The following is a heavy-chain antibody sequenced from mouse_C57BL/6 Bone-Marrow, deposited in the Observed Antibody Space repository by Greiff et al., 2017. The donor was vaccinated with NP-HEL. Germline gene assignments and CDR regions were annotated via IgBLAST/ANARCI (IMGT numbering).Heavy chain of an antibody. D-gene: IGHD1-1*01. CDR1: GSTFTTYW. V-gene: IGHV1-50*01. CDR3: ARKAYYGRSYEFAY. CDR2: IDPSDSYT. Sequence: QVQLQQPGAELVKPGASVKLSCTASGSTFTTYWMQWVKQRPGQGLEWIGEIDPSDSYTNYNQKFKGKATLTVDTSSSTANMQLSSLTSEDSAVYYCARKAYYGRSYEFAYWGQGTLVTVSA. J-gene: IGHJ3*01.